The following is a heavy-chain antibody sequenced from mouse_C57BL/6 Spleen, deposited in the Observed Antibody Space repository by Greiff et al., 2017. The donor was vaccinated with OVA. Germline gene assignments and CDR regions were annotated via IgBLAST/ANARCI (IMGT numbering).Heavy chain of an antibody. D-gene: IGHD1-1*01. Sequence: QVQLQQPGAELVRPGSSVKLSCKASGYTFTSYWMDWMKQRPGQGLEWIGNIYPSDSETHYNQKFKDKATLTVDKSSSTAYMQLSSLTSEDSAVYYCARLTGFMTMDYWGQGTSVTVSS. J-gene: IGHJ4*01. CDR2: IYPSDSET. CDR3: ARLTGFMTMDY. V-gene: IGHV1-61*01. CDR1: GYTFTSYW.